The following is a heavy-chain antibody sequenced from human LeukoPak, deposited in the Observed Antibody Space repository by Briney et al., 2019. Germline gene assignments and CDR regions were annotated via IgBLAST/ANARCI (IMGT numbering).Heavy chain of an antibody. CDR1: GFTFSNYA. Sequence: GGSLRLSCAASGFTFSNYAMSWARQAPGKGLEWVSAISGSGGSTYYADSVKGRFTIPRDNSKNTLYLQMNSLRAEDTAVYYCAKDQYGGNPQYYFDYWGQGTLVTVSS. V-gene: IGHV3-23*01. CDR2: ISGSGGST. J-gene: IGHJ4*02. D-gene: IGHD4-23*01. CDR3: AKDQYGGNPQYYFDY.